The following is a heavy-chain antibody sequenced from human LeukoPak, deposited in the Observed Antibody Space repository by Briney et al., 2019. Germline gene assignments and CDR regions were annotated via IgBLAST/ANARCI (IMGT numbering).Heavy chain of an antibody. D-gene: IGHD5-12*01. CDR1: GFTFSGSA. Sequence: PGGSLRLSCAASGFTFSGSAMHWVRQASGKGLEWVGRIRSKANSYATAYAVSVKGRFTISRDDSKNTAYLQMNSLKTEDTAVYYCTRHVDGTSVDIVTTMFDYWGQGTLVTVSS. CDR2: IRSKANSYAT. V-gene: IGHV3-73*01. J-gene: IGHJ4*02. CDR3: TRHVDGTSVDIVTTMFDY.